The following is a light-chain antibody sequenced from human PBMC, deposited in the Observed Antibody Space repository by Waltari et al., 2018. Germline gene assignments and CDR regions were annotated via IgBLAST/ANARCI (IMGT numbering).Light chain of an antibody. J-gene: IGLJ6*01. CDR1: ALPKKY. Sequence: SYELTQPPSVSVSPGQTARITCSGDALPKKYAYWYQQKSGQAPVLVIYEDSKRPSGIPEGFSGSSSGTMATLTISGAQVEDEADYYCYSTDSSGNHFNVFGSGTKVTVL. V-gene: IGLV3-10*01. CDR3: YSTDSSGNHFNV. CDR2: EDS.